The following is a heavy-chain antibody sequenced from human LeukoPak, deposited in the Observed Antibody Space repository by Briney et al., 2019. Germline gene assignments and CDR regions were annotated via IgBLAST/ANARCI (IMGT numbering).Heavy chain of an antibody. CDR1: GFTFSNAC. V-gene: IGHV3-15*01. CDR2: IKGKTDGGTT. D-gene: IGHD5-18*01. CDR3: TTGTWIQLWLADY. Sequence: PGGSLRLSCAASGFTFSNACMSWVRQAPGKGLEWVGHIKGKTDGGTTDYAAPVQGRFTFSRDDSKNTLFLQMNSLKTEDTAVYYCTTGTWIQLWLADYWGQGTLVTVSS. J-gene: IGHJ4*02.